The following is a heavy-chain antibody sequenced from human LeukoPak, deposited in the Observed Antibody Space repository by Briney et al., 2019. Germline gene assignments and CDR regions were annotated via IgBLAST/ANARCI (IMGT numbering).Heavy chain of an antibody. J-gene: IGHJ3*02. CDR3: ARAGPYYDSSQDAFDI. CDR2: IYYSGST. Sequence: SETLSLTCAVYGGSFSGYYWSWIRQHPGKGLEWIGYIYYSGSTYYNPSLKSRVTISVDTSKNQFSPKLSSVTAADTAVYYCARAGPYYDSSQDAFDIWGQGTMVTVSS. D-gene: IGHD3-22*01. V-gene: IGHV4-31*11. CDR1: GGSFSGYY.